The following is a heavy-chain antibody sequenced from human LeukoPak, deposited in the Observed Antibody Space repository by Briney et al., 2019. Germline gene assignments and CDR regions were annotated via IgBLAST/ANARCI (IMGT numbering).Heavy chain of an antibody. CDR3: ARGVRIAVAGNIDY. CDR1: GFTFRSYA. V-gene: IGHV3-30*04. D-gene: IGHD6-19*01. Sequence: PGGSLRLSCAASGFTFRSYAMHWVRQAPGKGLEWEAAISYDGSNKKYADSVKGRFTISRDNSKNTPYLQMNSLRAEDTAVYYCARGVRIAVAGNIDYWGQGTLVTVSS. CDR2: ISYDGSNK. J-gene: IGHJ4*02.